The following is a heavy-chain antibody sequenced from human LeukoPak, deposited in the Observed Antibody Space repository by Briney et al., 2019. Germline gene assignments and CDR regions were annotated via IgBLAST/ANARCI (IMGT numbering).Heavy chain of an antibody. J-gene: IGHJ4*02. CDR2: ISYDGSNK. Sequence: GGSLRLSCAASGFTFSSSGMRWVRQAPGKGLEWVAVISYDGSNKYYADSVKGRFTISRDNSKNTLYLQMNSLRAEDTAVYYCARTYYYGSGSYFDYWGQGTLVTVSS. D-gene: IGHD3-10*01. CDR3: ARTYYYGSGSYFDY. V-gene: IGHV3-30*03. CDR1: GFTFSSSG.